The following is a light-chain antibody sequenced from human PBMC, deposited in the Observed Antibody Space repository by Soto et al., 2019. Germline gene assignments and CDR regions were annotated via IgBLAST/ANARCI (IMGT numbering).Light chain of an antibody. CDR2: GAS. J-gene: IGKJ4*01. V-gene: IGKV3-20*01. CDR1: QSVSSSY. Sequence: EIGLSHSLGALSLHIGERATLTCRASQSVSSSYLAGYQQKPGQAPRLLIYGASCRATGIPDRFSGSGSGTEFTLTISSLQSEDCAMYYCQQYHTWPSTFGGGTKVDIK. CDR3: QQYHTWPST.